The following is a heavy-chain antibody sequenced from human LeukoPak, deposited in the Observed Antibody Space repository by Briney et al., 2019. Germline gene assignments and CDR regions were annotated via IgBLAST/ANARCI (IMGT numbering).Heavy chain of an antibody. V-gene: IGHV1-18*01. Sequence: ASVKVSCKASGYTFTSYGISWVRQAPGQGLEWMGWISAYNGNTNYAQKFQGRVTMTRNTSISTAYMELSSLRSEDTAVYYCAKGEMATIPYWGQGTLVTVSS. CDR1: GYTFTSYG. D-gene: IGHD5-24*01. CDR2: ISAYNGNT. J-gene: IGHJ4*02. CDR3: AKGEMATIPY.